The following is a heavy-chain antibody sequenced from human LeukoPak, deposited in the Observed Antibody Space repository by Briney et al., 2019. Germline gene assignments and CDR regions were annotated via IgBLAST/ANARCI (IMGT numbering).Heavy chain of an antibody. V-gene: IGHV1-46*01. Sequence: ASVKVSCKASGYTFTSYYMHWVRQAPGQGLEWMGIIKPSGGSTSYAQKFQGRVTMTRDTSTSTVYMELSSLRSEDTAVYYCARDPLGRGSQDYWGQGTLVTVSS. D-gene: IGHD1-26*01. CDR2: IKPSGGST. J-gene: IGHJ4*02. CDR1: GYTFTSYY. CDR3: ARDPLGRGSQDY.